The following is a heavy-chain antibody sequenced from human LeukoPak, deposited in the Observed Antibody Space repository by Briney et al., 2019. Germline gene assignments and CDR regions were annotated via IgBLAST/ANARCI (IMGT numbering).Heavy chain of an antibody. CDR2: ISGSGGST. V-gene: IGHV3-23*01. CDR1: GFTFSSYA. D-gene: IGHD3-10*01. Sequence: GGSLRLSCAASGFTFSSYAMSWVRQAPGKGLEWVSAISGSGGSTYYADSVKGRFTISRDNSKNTLYLQMNSLRAEDTAVYYCAKDLYYYGSGSYSHPNDYWGQGTLVTVSS. CDR3: AKDLYYYGSGSYSHPNDY. J-gene: IGHJ4*02.